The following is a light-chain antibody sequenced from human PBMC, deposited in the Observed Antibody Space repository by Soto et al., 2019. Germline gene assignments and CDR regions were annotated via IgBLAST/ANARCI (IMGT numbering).Light chain of an antibody. CDR2: EVT. CDR1: SGDIGSYNR. J-gene: IGLJ1*01. V-gene: IGLV2-14*01. CDR3: SSYTNINTRACV. Sequence: QSVLTQPASVSGSPGQSITISCTGTSGDIGSYNRVSWYQQHPGKAPKLIIYEVTDRPSGVSNRFSGSKSGNTASLTISELQGEGGAEYYCSSYTNINTRACVFGTGTKLTVL.